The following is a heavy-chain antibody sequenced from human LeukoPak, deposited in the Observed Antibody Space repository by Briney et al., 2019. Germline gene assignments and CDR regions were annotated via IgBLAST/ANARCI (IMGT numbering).Heavy chain of an antibody. D-gene: IGHD3-10*01. CDR2: IRYDGSNK. CDR3: AKDPITMVRGVIITYYYYYMDV. J-gene: IGHJ6*03. V-gene: IGHV3-30*02. Sequence: GGSLRLSCAASGFTFSSYGMHWVRQAPGKGLEWVASIRYDGSNKYYADSVKGRFTISRDNSKNTLYPQMNSLRAEDTAVYYCAKDPITMVRGVIITYYYYYMDVWGKGTTVTVSS. CDR1: GFTFSSYG.